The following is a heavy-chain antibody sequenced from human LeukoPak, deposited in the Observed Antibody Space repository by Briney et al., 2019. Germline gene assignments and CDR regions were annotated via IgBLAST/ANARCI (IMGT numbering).Heavy chain of an antibody. CDR2: ISSSSSYI. D-gene: IGHD2-15*01. CDR3: ASGGSFILDY. CDR1: GFTFSSYS. V-gene: IGHV3-21*01. J-gene: IGHJ4*02. Sequence: PGRSLRLSCAASGFTFSSYSMNWVRQAPGKGLEWVSSISSSSSYIYYADSVEGRFTISRDNAKNSLYLQMNSLRAEDTAVYYCASGGSFILDYWGQGTLVTVSS.